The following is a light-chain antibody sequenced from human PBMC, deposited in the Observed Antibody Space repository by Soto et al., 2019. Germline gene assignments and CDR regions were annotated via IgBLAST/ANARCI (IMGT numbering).Light chain of an antibody. V-gene: IGKV1-5*03. CDR1: QSISSW. Sequence: DIQMTQSPSTLSASVGDRVTITCRASQSISSWLAWYQQKPGKAPNLLIYKASSLESGVPSRFSGSGSGTEFTLTISSLQPDDCATDYCQQYNSYPLTFGGGTKVELK. J-gene: IGKJ4*01. CDR2: KAS. CDR3: QQYNSYPLT.